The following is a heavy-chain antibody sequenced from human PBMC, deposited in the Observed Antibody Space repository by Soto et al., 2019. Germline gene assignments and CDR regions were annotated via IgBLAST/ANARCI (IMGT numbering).Heavy chain of an antibody. CDR2: INPNGGVT. CDR3: ARESGGATATLDYYYFYMDV. J-gene: IGHJ6*03. D-gene: IGHD5-12*01. V-gene: IGHV1-2*04. Sequence: QVQLVQSGAEVRKPGASVTVSCRSSGDSFNDYYIHWVRQAPGQGFEWMGWINPNGGVTKYAQKVQGWVSMTRDTSIRTVYMQLSRLRSDDTAVYYCARESGGATATLDYYYFYMDVWGTGTTDTVSS. CDR1: GDSFNDYY.